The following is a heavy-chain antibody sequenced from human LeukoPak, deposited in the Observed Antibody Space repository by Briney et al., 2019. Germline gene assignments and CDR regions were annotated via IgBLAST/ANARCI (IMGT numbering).Heavy chain of an antibody. Sequence: GASVKVSCKASGFTFTSSAMQWVRQARGQRLEWIGWIVVGSGSTNYAQKFQERVTITRDMSTSTAYMELSSLRSEDTAVYYCAADRGSGWLGDAFDIWGQGTMVTVSS. CDR2: IVVGSGST. D-gene: IGHD6-19*01. CDR3: AADRGSGWLGDAFDI. J-gene: IGHJ3*02. CDR1: GFTFTSSA. V-gene: IGHV1-58*02.